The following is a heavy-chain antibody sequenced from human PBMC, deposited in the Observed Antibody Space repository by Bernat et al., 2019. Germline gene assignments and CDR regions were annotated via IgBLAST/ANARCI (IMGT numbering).Heavy chain of an antibody. V-gene: IGHV1-24*01. CDR3: ATLRYYYGSGNTHNGFDP. J-gene: IGHJ5*02. CDR2: FDPEDGET. CDR1: GYTLTELS. Sequence: QVQLVQSGAEVKKPGASVKVSCKVSGYTLTELSMHWVRQAPGKGLEWMGGFDPEDGETINAQKFQGRVTMTEDTSTDTAYMELSSLRSEDTAVYYCATLRYYYGSGNTHNGFDPWGQGTLVTVSS. D-gene: IGHD3-10*01.